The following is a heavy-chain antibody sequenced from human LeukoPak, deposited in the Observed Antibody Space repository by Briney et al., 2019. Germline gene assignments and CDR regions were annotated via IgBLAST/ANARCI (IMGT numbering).Heavy chain of an antibody. CDR1: GFTVSSNS. CDR3: ARELVIARTFYGNDY. V-gene: IGHV3-53*01. D-gene: IGHD4-11*01. Sequence: GGSLRLSCAASGFTVSSNSMSWVRQAPGKGLEWVSVIYSGGSTYYADSVKGRFTISRDNSKNTLYLQMNSLRAEDTAVCYCARELVIARTFYGNDYWGQGTLVTVSS. J-gene: IGHJ4*02. CDR2: IYSGGST.